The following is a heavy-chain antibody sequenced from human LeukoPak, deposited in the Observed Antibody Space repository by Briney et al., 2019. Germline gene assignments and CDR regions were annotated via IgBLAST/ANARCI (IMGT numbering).Heavy chain of an antibody. V-gene: IGHV4-59*13. J-gene: IGHJ4*02. D-gene: IGHD3-10*02. CDR2: IHHGGTI. CDR1: GASTNNYF. Sequence: SQTRSLTCTVFGASTNNYFSNWIRQPPGKGLDWIGNIHHGGTIKVHPSLETGSTISVDTSEKQSSLRLRSVTAADTAVYYCAKTGSLFGRFLDHWGQGALVTVSS. CDR3: AKTGSLFGRFLDH.